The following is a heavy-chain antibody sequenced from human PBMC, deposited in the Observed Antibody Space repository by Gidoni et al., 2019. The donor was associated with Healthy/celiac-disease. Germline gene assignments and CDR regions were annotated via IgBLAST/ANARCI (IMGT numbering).Heavy chain of an antibody. J-gene: IGHJ6*02. D-gene: IGHD3-9*01. CDR1: GFTVSSNS. V-gene: IGHV3-66*01. CDR3: ARGETTRFYGMDV. CDR2: IYSGGST. Sequence: EVQLVESGGGLVQPGGSRRLSCAASGFTVSSNSMSWVRQAPGKGLEWVSVIYSGGSTYYADSVKGRFTISRDNSKNTLYLQMNSLRAEDTAVYYCARGETTRFYGMDVWGQGTTVTVSS.